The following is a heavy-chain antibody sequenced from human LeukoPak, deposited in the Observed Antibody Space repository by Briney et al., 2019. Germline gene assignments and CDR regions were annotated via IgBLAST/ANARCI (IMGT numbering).Heavy chain of an antibody. V-gene: IGHV3-48*03. CDR3: ARGAFRDGYPTSGY. Sequence: TGGSLRLSCAASGFTFSSYEMNWVRQAPGKGLEWVSYISSSGSTIYYADSVKGRFTISRDNAKNSLYLQMNSLRAEDTAVYYCARGAFRDGYPTSGYWGQGTLVTVSS. CDR2: ISSSGSTI. J-gene: IGHJ4*02. D-gene: IGHD5-24*01. CDR1: GFTFSSYE.